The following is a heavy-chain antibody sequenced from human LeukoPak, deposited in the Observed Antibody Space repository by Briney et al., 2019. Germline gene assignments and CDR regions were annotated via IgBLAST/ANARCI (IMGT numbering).Heavy chain of an antibody. Sequence: GGSLRLSCAASGFTVSSNYMSWVRQAPGKGLEWVSVIYSGGSTYYADSVKGRFTISRDNSKNTLYLQMNSLRAEDTAVYYCAKDGDVVVPKNYYYYYGMDVWGQGTTVTVSS. CDR1: GFTVSSNY. V-gene: IGHV3-53*01. D-gene: IGHD2-15*01. CDR2: IYSGGST. J-gene: IGHJ6*02. CDR3: AKDGDVVVPKNYYYYYGMDV.